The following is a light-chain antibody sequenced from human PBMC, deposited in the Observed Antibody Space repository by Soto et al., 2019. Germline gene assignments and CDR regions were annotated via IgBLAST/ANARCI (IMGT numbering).Light chain of an antibody. CDR1: QSVSSAF. CDR2: GAS. Sequence: EIVLTQSPGTLSLSLGERVTISCRASQSVSSAFLGWYQQKPGQAPRLLIYGASNRATGVPARFSGSGSGTDFTLTISRLEPEDFATYFCQQYDSSPPSTFGQGTKVEIK. CDR3: QQYDSSPPST. V-gene: IGKV3-20*01. J-gene: IGKJ2*01.